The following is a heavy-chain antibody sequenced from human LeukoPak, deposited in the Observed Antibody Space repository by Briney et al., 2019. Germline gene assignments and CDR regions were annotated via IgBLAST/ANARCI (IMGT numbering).Heavy chain of an antibody. CDR3: AELGITMIGGV. CDR1: GFTLSGHS. V-gene: IGHV3-21*01. Sequence: PGGSLRLSCVVSGFTLSGHSINWVRQAPGKGLEWVSSISSSSSCIYYTDSVKGRFTISRDNAKNSLFLQMNSLRAEDTAVYYCAELGITMIGGVWGKGTTVTISS. D-gene: IGHD3-10*02. J-gene: IGHJ6*04. CDR2: ISSSSSCI.